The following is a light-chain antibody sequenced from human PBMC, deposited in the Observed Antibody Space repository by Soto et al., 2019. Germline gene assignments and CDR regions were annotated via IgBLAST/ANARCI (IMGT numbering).Light chain of an antibody. V-gene: IGKV3-20*01. Sequence: EIVLTQSPVTLSLSPGKRATLSCRASQSVSNNYLAWYQQKPGQAPRLLIYGASNRATGIPDRFSGSGSGTDFTLTISRLEPEDFAVYYCQQYGSSGTFGQGAKVDI. CDR1: QSVSNNY. J-gene: IGKJ1*01. CDR3: QQYGSSGT. CDR2: GAS.